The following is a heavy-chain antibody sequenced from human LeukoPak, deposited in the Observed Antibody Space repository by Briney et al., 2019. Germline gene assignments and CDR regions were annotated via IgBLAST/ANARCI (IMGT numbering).Heavy chain of an antibody. V-gene: IGHV3-21*01. Sequence: PGGSLRLSCAASGFTFSTYSMNWVRQAPGKGLEWVSSISSNNRYIYYADSVKGRFTISRDNAKNSLSLQMNNLRVEDTAVYYCARAGSHWHYVYWGQGTVVTVSS. CDR3: ARAGSHWHYVY. D-gene: IGHD3-10*01. CDR2: ISSNNRYI. J-gene: IGHJ4*02. CDR1: GFTFSTYS.